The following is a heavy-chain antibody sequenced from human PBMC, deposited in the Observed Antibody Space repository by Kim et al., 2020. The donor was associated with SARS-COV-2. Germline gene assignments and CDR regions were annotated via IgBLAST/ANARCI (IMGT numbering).Heavy chain of an antibody. Sequence: RFTISRDNSKNTLYLQMNSLRAEDTAVYYCAREVLPSSSWYSYYYYGMDVWGQGTTVTVSS. D-gene: IGHD6-13*01. V-gene: IGHV3-30*01. CDR3: AREVLPSSSWYSYYYYGMDV. J-gene: IGHJ6*02.